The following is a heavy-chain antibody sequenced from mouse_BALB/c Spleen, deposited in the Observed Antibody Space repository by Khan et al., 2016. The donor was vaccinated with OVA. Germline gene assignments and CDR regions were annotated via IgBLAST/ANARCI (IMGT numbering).Heavy chain of an antibody. V-gene: IGHV3-2*02. D-gene: IGHD1-1*01. J-gene: IGHJ4*01. CDR2: ISYSGST. CDR3: VRGNYYGYAMDY. CDR1: GYSITSDYA. Sequence: EVQLPESGPGLVKPSQSLSLTCTVTGYSITSDYAWNWIRQFPGNKLEWMGYISYSGSTSYTPSLKSRISITRDTSKHQFFLQLNSVNTDDTATYYGVRGNYYGYAMDYWGQGTSVTVSS.